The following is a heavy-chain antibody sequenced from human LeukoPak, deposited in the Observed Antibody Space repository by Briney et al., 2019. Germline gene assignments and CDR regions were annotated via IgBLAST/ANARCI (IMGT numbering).Heavy chain of an antibody. CDR2: INHSGST. V-gene: IGHV4-34*01. D-gene: IGHD4/OR15-4a*01. CDR1: GGSFSGYY. CDR3: AREGLTSEVDV. Sequence: SETLSLTCAVYGGSFSGYYWSWIRQPPGKGLEWIGEINHSGSTNYNPSLKSRVTISVDTSKNQFSLKLSSVTAADTAVYYCAREGLTSEVDVWGQGTTVTVSS. J-gene: IGHJ6*02.